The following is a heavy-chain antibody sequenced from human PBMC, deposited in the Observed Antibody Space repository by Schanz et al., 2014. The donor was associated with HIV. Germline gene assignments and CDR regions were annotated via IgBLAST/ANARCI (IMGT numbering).Heavy chain of an antibody. Sequence: QVQLVESGGGVVQPGRSLRLSCAASGFTFDNYGMHWVRQAPGKGLEWVTVISYDGRNKNQAASVKGRFTVSRDNAKNTVYLQMKSLRVEDTAVYYCAKDRNQYDSRYIGKGNYYYYYGMDVWGQGTTVTVSS. CDR3: AKDRNQYDSRYIGKGNYYYYYGMDV. CDR1: GFTFDNYG. CDR2: ISYDGRNK. J-gene: IGHJ6*02. V-gene: IGHV3-30*18. D-gene: IGHD3-22*01.